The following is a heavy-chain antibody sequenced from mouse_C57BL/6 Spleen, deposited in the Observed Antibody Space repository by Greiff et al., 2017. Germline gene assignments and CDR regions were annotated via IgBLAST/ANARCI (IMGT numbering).Heavy chain of an antibody. V-gene: IGHV14-2*01. J-gene: IGHJ3*01. D-gene: IGHD1-1*01. Sequence: VQLQQSGAELVKPGASVKLSCTASGFNIKDYYMHWVKQRTEQGLEWIGRIDPEDGETKYAPKFQGKAPITADTSSNTAYLQLSTLTSADTDVYYVAISASYVWFAYWGQGTLVTVSA. CDR2: IDPEDGET. CDR3: AISASYVWFAY. CDR1: GFNIKDYY.